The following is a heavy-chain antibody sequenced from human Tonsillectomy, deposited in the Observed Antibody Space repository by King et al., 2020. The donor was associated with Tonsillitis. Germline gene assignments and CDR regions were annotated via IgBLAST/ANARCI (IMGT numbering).Heavy chain of an antibody. Sequence: VQLVESGAEVKKPGASVLLSCKASGYTFTTYGISWVRQAPGERPEWMGWISAYTGDTKSSQKFQGRVTMTTDRSMSTAYMELRSLRSDDTAVYYCARDRAEWSIAASYWGQGTLVTVSS. CDR3: ARDRAEWSIAASY. CDR2: ISAYTGDT. D-gene: IGHD6-6*01. J-gene: IGHJ4*02. CDR1: GYTFTTYG. V-gene: IGHV1-18*01.